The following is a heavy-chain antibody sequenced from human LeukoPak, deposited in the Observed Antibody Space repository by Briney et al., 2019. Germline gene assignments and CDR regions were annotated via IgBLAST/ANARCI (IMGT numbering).Heavy chain of an antibody. D-gene: IGHD3-16*01. CDR2: VRYGGST. CDR3: ARDVTPATV. J-gene: IGHJ4*02. Sequence: SETLSLTCTVSGGSISNNYWSWIRPPPGKGLEWIGYVRYGGSTNYNPSLKSRVTISVDTSKNQFSLNLSSVTAADTAVYYCARDVTPATVWGQGTLVTVS. V-gene: IGHV4-59*01. CDR1: GGSISNNY.